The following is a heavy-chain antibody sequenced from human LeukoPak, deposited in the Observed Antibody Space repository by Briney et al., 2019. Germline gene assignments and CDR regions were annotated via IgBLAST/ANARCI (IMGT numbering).Heavy chain of an antibody. CDR1: GGSISSYF. Sequence: SETLSLTCTVSGGSISSYFWNWIRQPPGKGLEWIGYIYTSGSTNYNPSLKSRVTISVDTPKNHFSLKLSSVTAADTAVYYCARGSRDGYNDWYYYMDVWGKGTTVTVSS. D-gene: IGHD5-24*01. J-gene: IGHJ6*03. CDR3: ARGSRDGYNDWYYYMDV. CDR2: IYTSGST. V-gene: IGHV4-4*09.